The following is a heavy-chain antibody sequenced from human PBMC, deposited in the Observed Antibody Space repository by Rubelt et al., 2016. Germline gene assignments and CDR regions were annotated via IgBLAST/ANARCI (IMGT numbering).Heavy chain of an antibody. CDR2: IWNDGSSQ. Sequence: VQLVESGGGLVQPGRSLRLSCTASGFSFGDYAMTWFRQAPGKGLEWVAVIWNDGSSQYYAASVKGRFIISRDNSKKKGYCQMNSRRVEETAVYYCGRHERDPYYYGSVTWGQGTLVTVSS. J-gene: IGHJ5*02. D-gene: IGHD3-10*01. V-gene: IGHV3-30*14. CDR1: GFSFGDYA. CDR3: GRHERDPYYYGSVT.